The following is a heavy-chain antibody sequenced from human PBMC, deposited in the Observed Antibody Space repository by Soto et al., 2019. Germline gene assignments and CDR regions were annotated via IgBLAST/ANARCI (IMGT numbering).Heavy chain of an antibody. CDR3: ARDGRNGGYFDY. D-gene: IGHD2-8*01. CDR2: ISVYNGNT. V-gene: IGHV1-18*01. J-gene: IGHJ4*02. Sequence: ASVKVSCKASGYTFNSYGISWVRQAPGQGLEWMGWISVYNGNTNYAQKVQGRVTMTTNTSTSTAYMELRSLRSDDTAVYYCARDGRNGGYFDYWGQGTVVTVSS. CDR1: GYTFNSYG.